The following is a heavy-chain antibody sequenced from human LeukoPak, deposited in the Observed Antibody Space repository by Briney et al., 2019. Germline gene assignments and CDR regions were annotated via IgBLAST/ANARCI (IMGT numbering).Heavy chain of an antibody. D-gene: IGHD2-2*01. J-gene: IGHJ4*02. Sequence: ASVKVSCKASGYTFTSYGISWVRQAPGQGLEWMGWISAYNGNTNYAQKLQGRVTMTTDTSTSTAYMELRGLRSDDTAVYYCARVRPYCSSTSCSHLTYYFDYWGQGTLVTVSS. CDR1: GYTFTSYG. CDR2: ISAYNGNT. CDR3: ARVRPYCSSTSCSHLTYYFDY. V-gene: IGHV1-18*01.